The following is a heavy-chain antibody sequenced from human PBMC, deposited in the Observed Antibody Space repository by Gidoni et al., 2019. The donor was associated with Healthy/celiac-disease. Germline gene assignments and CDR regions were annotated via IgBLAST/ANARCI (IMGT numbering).Heavy chain of an antibody. CDR3: AKSIAAAVNDAFDI. V-gene: IGHV3-9*01. CDR1: GFTFDDYA. D-gene: IGHD6-13*01. CDR2: ISWKSGSI. J-gene: IGHJ3*02. Sequence: EVQLVESGGGLVQPGRSLRLSCAASGFTFDDYAMHWVRQAPGKGLEWVSGISWKSGSIGYADSVKGRFTISRDNAKNSLYLQMNSLRAEDTALYYCAKSIAAAVNDAFDIWGQGTMVTVSS.